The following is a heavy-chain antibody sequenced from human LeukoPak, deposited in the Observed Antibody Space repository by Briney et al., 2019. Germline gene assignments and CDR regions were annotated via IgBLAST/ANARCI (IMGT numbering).Heavy chain of an antibody. CDR2: ISSSSNTI. J-gene: IGHJ4*02. D-gene: IGHD6-13*01. CDR1: GFTFSSYS. V-gene: IGHV3-48*04. CDR3: ASEGIAAAGTDY. Sequence: GGSLRLSCAASGFTFSSYSMNWVRQAPGKGLEWVSYISSSSNTIYYADSVKGRFTISRDNAKNSLYLQMNSLRAEDTAVYYCASEGIAAAGTDYWGQGTLVTVSS.